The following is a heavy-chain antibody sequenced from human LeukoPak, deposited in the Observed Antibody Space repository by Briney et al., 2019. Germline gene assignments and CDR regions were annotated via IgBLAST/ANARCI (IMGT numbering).Heavy chain of an antibody. V-gene: IGHV3-49*03. CDR1: GFTFGDSA. CDR3: ARDVRGSGTYYDY. CDR2: IRSKAYSGTT. Sequence: GGSLRLSCTASGFTFGDSAMSWFRQAPGKGLEWVSFIRSKAYSGTTQYAASVKGRFTVSRDDSKGIAYLQMDSLETEDTAVYFCARDVRGSGTYYDYWGQGTLVTVSS. J-gene: IGHJ4*02. D-gene: IGHD1-26*01.